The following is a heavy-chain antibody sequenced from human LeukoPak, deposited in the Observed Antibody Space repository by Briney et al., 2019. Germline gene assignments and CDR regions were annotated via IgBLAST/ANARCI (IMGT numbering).Heavy chain of an antibody. CDR2: INPNSGGT. V-gene: IGHV1-2*02. D-gene: IGHD3-10*01. J-gene: IGHJ4*02. Sequence: GASVKVSCKASGYTFTDYYVHWVRQAPGQGLEWTGWINPNSGGTKYAQNFQGRVTMTRDTSISTAYMELSRLRSDDTAVYYCARERREFFDYWGQGTLVTVSS. CDR3: ARERREFFDY. CDR1: GYTFTDYY.